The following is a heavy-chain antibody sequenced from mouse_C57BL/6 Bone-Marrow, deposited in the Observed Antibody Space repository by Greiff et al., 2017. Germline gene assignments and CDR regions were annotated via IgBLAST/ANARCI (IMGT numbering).Heavy chain of an antibody. CDR1: GFTFSSYG. D-gene: IGHD2-1*01. CDR3: ARRRNYEDY. CDR2: ISSGGSYT. Sequence: DVQLVESGGDLVKPGGSLKLSCAASGFTFSSYGMSWVRQTPDKRLEWVATISSGGSYTYYPDSVKGRFTISRDNAKNTLYLQMSSLKSEDTAMYYCARRRNYEDYWGQGTTLTVSS. J-gene: IGHJ2*01. V-gene: IGHV5-6*01.